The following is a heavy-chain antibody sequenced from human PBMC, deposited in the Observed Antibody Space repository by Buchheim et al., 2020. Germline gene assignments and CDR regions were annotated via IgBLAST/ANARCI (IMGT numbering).Heavy chain of an antibody. Sequence: QVQLQQWGAGLLKPSETLSLTCAVYGWSFSGYYWSWLRQPPGKGLEWIGEINHSGSTNYNPSLKSRFTISVDTSKNQFSLKLRSMTAAGTAVYYCAREQYSSSQYYYYYYMDVWGKGTT. D-gene: IGHD6-6*01. CDR3: AREQYSSSQYYYYYYMDV. CDR1: GWSFSGYY. V-gene: IGHV4-34*01. J-gene: IGHJ6*03. CDR2: INHSGST.